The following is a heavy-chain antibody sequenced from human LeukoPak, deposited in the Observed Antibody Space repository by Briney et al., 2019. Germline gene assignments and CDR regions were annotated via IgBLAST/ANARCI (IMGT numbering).Heavy chain of an antibody. CDR1: GFTFSGYV. D-gene: IGHD3-10*01. Sequence: GGSLTLSCAASGFTFSGYVMTWVRQAPGKGLECVSSITFSSSHIYYADSVKGRFTISRDNTKDSLYLKMNSLRAEDTAIYYWARGPQFSGAGWFDPWGQGTLVTASS. CDR3: ARGPQFSGAGWFDP. V-gene: IGHV3-21*01. J-gene: IGHJ5*02. CDR2: ITFSSSHI.